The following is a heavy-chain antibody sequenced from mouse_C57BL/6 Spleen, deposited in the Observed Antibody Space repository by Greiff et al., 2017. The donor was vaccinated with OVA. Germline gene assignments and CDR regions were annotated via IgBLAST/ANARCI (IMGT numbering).Heavy chain of an antibody. J-gene: IGHJ1*03. V-gene: IGHV5-12*01. Sequence: EVQLVESGGGLVQPGGSLKLSCAASGFTFSDYYMYWVRQTPEKRLEWVAYISNGGGSTYYPDTVKGRFTISRDNAKNTLYLQMSRLKSEDTAMYYCARGGYGYFDVWGTGTTVTVSS. CDR1: GFTFSDYY. CDR2: ISNGGGST. CDR3: ARGGYGYFDV.